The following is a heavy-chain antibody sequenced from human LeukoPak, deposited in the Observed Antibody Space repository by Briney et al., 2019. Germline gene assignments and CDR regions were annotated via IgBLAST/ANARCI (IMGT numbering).Heavy chain of an antibody. CDR1: GFTVSSNY. D-gene: IGHD2-2*01. CDR2: IYYSGST. CDR3: ASGYCSSTSCQDPFDY. Sequence: GSLRLSCAASGFTVSSNYMSWVRQPPGKGLEWIGSIYYSGSTYYNPSLKSRVTISVDTSKNQFSLKLSSVTAADTAVYYCASGYCSSTSCQDPFDYWGQGTLVTVSS. V-gene: IGHV4-39*01. J-gene: IGHJ4*02.